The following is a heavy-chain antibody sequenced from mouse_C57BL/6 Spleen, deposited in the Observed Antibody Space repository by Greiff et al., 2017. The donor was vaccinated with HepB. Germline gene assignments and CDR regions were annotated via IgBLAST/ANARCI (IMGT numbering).Heavy chain of an antibody. CDR3: ARSRDYDWYFDV. V-gene: IGHV1-54*01. D-gene: IGHD2-4*01. CDR1: GYAFTNYL. Sequence: VQLVESGAELVRPGTSVKVSCKASGYAFTNYLIEWVKQRPGQGLAWIGVINPGSGGTNYNEKFKGKATLTADKSSSTAYMQLSSLTSEDSAVYFCARSRDYDWYFDVWGTGTTVTVSS. CDR2: INPGSGGT. J-gene: IGHJ1*03.